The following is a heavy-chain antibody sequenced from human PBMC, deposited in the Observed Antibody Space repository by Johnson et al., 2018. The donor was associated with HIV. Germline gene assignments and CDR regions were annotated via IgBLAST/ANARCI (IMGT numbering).Heavy chain of an antibody. D-gene: IGHD3-22*01. CDR2: IKQDGSEK. CDR3: ARGGRRVRITMIVVVPNDAFDI. V-gene: IGHV3-7*01. Sequence: VESGGRVVQPGGSLRLSCAASGFTFSSYAMSWVRQAPGKGLEWVANIKQDGSEKYYVDSVKGRFTISRDNAKNSLYLQMNSLRAEDTAVYYCARGGRRVRITMIVVVPNDAFDIWGQGTMVTVSS. CDR1: GFTFSSYA. J-gene: IGHJ3*02.